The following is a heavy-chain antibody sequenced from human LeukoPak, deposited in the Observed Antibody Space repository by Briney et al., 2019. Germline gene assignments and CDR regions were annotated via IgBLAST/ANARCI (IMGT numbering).Heavy chain of an antibody. J-gene: IGHJ4*02. V-gene: IGHV4-39*01. CDR3: ATIPRRIPAAVY. Sequence: SETLSLTCSVSGGSISSDSYYWGWIRQPPGKGLEWIGSIYYSGSTYYNPSLKSRVTISVDTSKNQFSLKLTSVTAADTAVYYCATIPRRIPAAVYGGQGTLVTVPS. CDR1: GGSISSDSYY. CDR2: IYYSGST. D-gene: IGHD6-13*01.